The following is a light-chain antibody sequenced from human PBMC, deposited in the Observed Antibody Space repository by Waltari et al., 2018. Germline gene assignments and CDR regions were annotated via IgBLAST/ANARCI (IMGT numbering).Light chain of an antibody. Sequence: DIQMTQSPSSVSASVGDRVTITCRASQGISSWLACDQQKPGKAPKLLSYVASSLQSGVPSRFSGSGSGTDFTLTISSLQPEDFATYYCQQSNSFPLTFGGGTKVEIK. J-gene: IGKJ4*01. CDR2: VAS. V-gene: IGKV1D-12*01. CDR3: QQSNSFPLT. CDR1: QGISSW.